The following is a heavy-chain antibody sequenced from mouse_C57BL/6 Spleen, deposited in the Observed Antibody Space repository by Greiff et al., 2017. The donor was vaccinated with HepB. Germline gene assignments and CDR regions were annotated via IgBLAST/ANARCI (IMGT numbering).Heavy chain of an antibody. V-gene: IGHV1-66*01. Sequence: QVQLQQSGPELVKPGASVKISCKASGYSFTSYYIHWVKQRPGQGLEWIGWIYPGSGNTKYNEKFKGKATLTADTSSSTAYMQLSSLTSEDSAVYYCARGVYYGSSYGYFDVWGTGTTVTVSS. CDR1: GYSFTSYY. CDR3: ARGVYYGSSYGYFDV. D-gene: IGHD1-1*01. J-gene: IGHJ1*03. CDR2: IYPGSGNT.